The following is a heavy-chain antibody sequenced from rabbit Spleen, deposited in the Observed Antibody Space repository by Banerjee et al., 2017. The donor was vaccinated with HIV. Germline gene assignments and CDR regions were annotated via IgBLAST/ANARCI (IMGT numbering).Heavy chain of an antibody. D-gene: IGHD8-1*01. J-gene: IGHJ4*01. Sequence: QEQLVESGGGLFQPGGSLALTCQASGFSFSRDYVMCWVRQAPGKGLEWIGCIYTSSGSTWYASWVNGRFTISRSTSLNTVDLKMTSLTAADTATYFCARDAGSGDYIDGYFNLWGQGTLVTVS. CDR2: IYTSSGST. CDR3: ARDAGSGDYIDGYFNL. V-gene: IGHV1S43*01. CDR1: GFSFSRDYV.